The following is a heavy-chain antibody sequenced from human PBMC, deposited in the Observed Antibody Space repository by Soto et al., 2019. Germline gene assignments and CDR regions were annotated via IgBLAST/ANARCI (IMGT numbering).Heavy chain of an antibody. Sequence: SGPTLVNPTQTLTLTCTFSGFSLSTSGMCVTWIRQPPGKALEWLALIDWDDDEYYSTYLKTRLTISKDTSKNQVVLTMTSMGPVDTATYYCARTTTVRGLITRYYYYGMDVWGQGTTVTVS. CDR1: GFSLSTSGMC. J-gene: IGHJ6*02. CDR3: ARTTTVRGLITRYYYYGMDV. CDR2: IDWDDDE. V-gene: IGHV2-70*01. D-gene: IGHD3-10*01.